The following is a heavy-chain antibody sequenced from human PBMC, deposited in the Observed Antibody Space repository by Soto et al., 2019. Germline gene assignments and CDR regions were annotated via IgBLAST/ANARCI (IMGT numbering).Heavy chain of an antibody. CDR3: AIQAKAINTFTWFDP. V-gene: IGHV4-39*01. CDR1: GGAISSSNYY. D-gene: IGHD5-18*01. Sequence: QLQLQASVPRLVKPSETLSLTCTVSGGAISSSNYYWAWIRQPPGKGLEWIGNISYSGSTYSTPALTRLVRISVDTYKNHLSLSLSSVTAADTAVYYCAIQAKAINTFTWFDPWGPETLVTVSS. J-gene: IGHJ5*02. CDR2: ISYSGST.